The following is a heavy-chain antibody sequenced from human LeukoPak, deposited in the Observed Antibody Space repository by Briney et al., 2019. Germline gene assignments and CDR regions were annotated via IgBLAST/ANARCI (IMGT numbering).Heavy chain of an antibody. V-gene: IGHV4-4*07. CDR2: IYTSGST. Sequence: SETLSLTCTVSGGSINNYYWSWIRQPAGKGLEWIGRIYTSGSTNYNPSLKSRVTMSVDTSKNQFSLKLSSVAAADTAVYYCAREPTINYYYYYMDVWGKGTTVTVSS. J-gene: IGHJ6*03. D-gene: IGHD5-24*01. CDR1: GGSINNYY. CDR3: AREPTINYYYYYMDV.